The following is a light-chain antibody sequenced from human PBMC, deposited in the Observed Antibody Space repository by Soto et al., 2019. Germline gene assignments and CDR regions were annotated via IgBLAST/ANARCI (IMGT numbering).Light chain of an antibody. CDR3: QQSGDTPT. V-gene: IGKV3-20*01. Sequence: IVFTQSPGTLSLSPGERATLSCRASQTVNSNFLAWYQQKPGQTPRLLIYGVSNRATGIPDRFSGSGSGTDITLTISRLEPEDFAVYYCQQSGDTPTFGQGTKVDIK. CDR1: QTVNSNF. J-gene: IGKJ1*01. CDR2: GVS.